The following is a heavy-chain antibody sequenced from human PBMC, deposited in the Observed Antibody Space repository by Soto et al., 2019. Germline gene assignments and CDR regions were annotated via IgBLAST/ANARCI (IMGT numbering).Heavy chain of an antibody. V-gene: IGHV3-49*03. J-gene: IGHJ4*02. D-gene: IGHD3-16*02. CDR1: GFTFGDYA. CDR3: ARGVILWEIPPYHCDS. CDR2: IRSKAYGGTT. Sequence: QSWGSLRLSCTTSGFTFGDYAMSWSRQAPGKGLEWVGVIRSKAYGGTTDYAASVKGRFTISRDDSKSIAYLQMNSLNSEDTAVYFCARGVILWEIPPYHCDSWGQGTLATV.